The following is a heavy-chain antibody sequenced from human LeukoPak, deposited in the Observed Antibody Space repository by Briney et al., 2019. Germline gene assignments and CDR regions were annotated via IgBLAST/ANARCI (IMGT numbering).Heavy chain of an antibody. Sequence: PSETLSLTCAVYGGSFNVYYWSWIRQPPGKGLEWIGEINHSGSTNYNPSLKSRVTISVDTSKNQFSLKLSSVTAADTAVYYCARGPLMSNYDFWSGYSNWFDPWGQGTLVTVSS. CDR2: INHSGST. CDR3: ARGPLMSNYDFWSGYSNWFDP. CDR1: GGSFNVYY. V-gene: IGHV4-34*01. D-gene: IGHD3-3*01. J-gene: IGHJ5*02.